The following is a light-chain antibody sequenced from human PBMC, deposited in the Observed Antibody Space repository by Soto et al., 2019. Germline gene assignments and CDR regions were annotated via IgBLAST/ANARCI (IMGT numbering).Light chain of an antibody. CDR3: QQRSNWPPVSLT. V-gene: IGKV3-11*01. Sequence: EIVLTQSPATLSLSPGERATLSCRASQSVSSYLAWYQQKPGQAPRLLIYDASNRTTGIPARFSGSGSGTDCTLTISSLEPQDFAVYYWQQRSNWPPVSLTFGGGTKVEIK. CDR2: DAS. J-gene: IGKJ4*01. CDR1: QSVSSY.